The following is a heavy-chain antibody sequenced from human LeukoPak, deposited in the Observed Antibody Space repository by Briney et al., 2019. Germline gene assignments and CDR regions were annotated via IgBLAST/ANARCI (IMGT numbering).Heavy chain of an antibody. D-gene: IGHD2-21*02. J-gene: IGHJ5*01. CDR1: GGTFSSYA. V-gene: IGHV1-69*04. CDR2: IIPIFGIA. CDR3: ATGPSSVVTAGNWFYS. Sequence: SVEDSCKASGGTFSSYAISRVRQDPRQGPEWMGRIIPIFGIANYAQKFQGRVTITADKSTSTAYMELSSLMSEDTAVYYCATGPSSVVTAGNWFYSGGQGTLVTVSA.